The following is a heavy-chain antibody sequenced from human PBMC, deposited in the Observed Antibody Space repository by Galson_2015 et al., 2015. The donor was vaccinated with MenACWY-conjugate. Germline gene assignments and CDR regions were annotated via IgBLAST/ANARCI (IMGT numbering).Heavy chain of an antibody. V-gene: IGHV3-30*18. CDR1: GFTFSTYG. CDR2: ISFDGSKK. CDR3: AKGHIAMVGRYFHH. J-gene: IGHJ1*01. Sequence: SLRLSCAASGFTFSTYGMHWVRQAPGKGLEWLSIISFDGSKKYYGDSVKGRFTISRDNSKNTLFLQLNSLTPDDTAVYYCAKGHIAMVGRYFHHWGQGTTVTVSS. D-gene: IGHD6-19*01.